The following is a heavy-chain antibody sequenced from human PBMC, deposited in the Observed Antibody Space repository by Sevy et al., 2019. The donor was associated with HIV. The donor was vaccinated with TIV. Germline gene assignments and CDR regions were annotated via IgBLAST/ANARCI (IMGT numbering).Heavy chain of an antibody. CDR1: GYTFTDYF. Sequence: ASVKVSCKASGYTFTDYFMHWVRQAPGQGLEWMGWINPNSGGTNYAQRFRGRVTMTRDTSISTAYMELSRLRSDDTAVNYWASLSGYYYDSSRYYNTDAFDIWGQGTMVTVSS. J-gene: IGHJ3*02. D-gene: IGHD3-22*01. V-gene: IGHV1-2*02. CDR2: INPNSGGT. CDR3: ASLSGYYYDSSRYYNTDAFDI.